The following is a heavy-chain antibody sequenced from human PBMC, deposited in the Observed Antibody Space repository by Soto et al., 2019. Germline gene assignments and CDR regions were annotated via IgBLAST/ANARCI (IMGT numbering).Heavy chain of an antibody. CDR3: ARQWELSGYYYGMDV. Sequence: VKVSCKASGYTFTSYDINWVRQATGQGLEWMGWMNPNSGNTGYAQKFQGRVTMTRDTSISTAYMELSSLRSEDTAVYYCARQWELSGYYYGMDVWGRGTTVTVSS. CDR1: GYTFTSYD. J-gene: IGHJ6*02. D-gene: IGHD1-26*01. V-gene: IGHV1-8*01. CDR2: MNPNSGNT.